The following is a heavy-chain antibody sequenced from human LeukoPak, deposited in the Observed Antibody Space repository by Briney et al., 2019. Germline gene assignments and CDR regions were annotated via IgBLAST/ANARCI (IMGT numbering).Heavy chain of an antibody. Sequence: SETLSLTCTVSGGSISSYYWSWIRQPAGKGLEWMGRIYTSGSTNYNPSLKSRVTMSVDTSKNQFSLKLSSVTAADTAVYYCARVSPPDKYDSSGYSLSPPHFDYWGQGTLVTVSS. CDR2: IYTSGST. CDR3: ARVSPPDKYDSSGYSLSPPHFDY. CDR1: GGSISSYY. V-gene: IGHV4-4*07. D-gene: IGHD3-22*01. J-gene: IGHJ4*02.